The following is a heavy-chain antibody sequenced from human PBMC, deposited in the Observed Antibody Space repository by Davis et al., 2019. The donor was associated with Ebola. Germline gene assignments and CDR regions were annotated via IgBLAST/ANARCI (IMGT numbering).Heavy chain of an antibody. CDR1: GYTFTSYG. J-gene: IGHJ5*02. D-gene: IGHD6-13*01. V-gene: IGHV1-18*01. CDR2: ISAYNGNT. CDR3: AREGYQYSSSWYGVDP. Sequence: ASVKVSCKASGYTFTSYGISWVRQAPGQGLEWMGWISAYNGNTNYAQKLQGRVTMTTDTSTSTAYMELRSLRSDDTAVYYCAREGYQYSSSWYGVDPWGQGTLVTVSS.